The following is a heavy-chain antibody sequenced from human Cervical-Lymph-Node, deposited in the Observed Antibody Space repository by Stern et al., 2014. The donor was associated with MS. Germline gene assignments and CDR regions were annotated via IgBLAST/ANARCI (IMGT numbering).Heavy chain of an antibody. D-gene: IGHD3-3*01. Sequence: QVQLVQSGAEVKKPGASVKVSCKTSGYIFTGYYIHWVRQAPGQGLEWMAWINPKTGGPKYAQQFQGRVTMSRHTSISTAYVELSSLTSDDTAVYYCARDQRGITIFGVVTDYYYLGMDVWGQGTTVTVSS. CDR3: ARDQRGITIFGVVTDYYYLGMDV. CDR1: GYIFTGYY. J-gene: IGHJ6*02. CDR2: INPKTGGP. V-gene: IGHV1-2*02.